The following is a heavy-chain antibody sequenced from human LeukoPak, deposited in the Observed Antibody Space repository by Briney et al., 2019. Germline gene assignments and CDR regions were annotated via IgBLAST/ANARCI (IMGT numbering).Heavy chain of an antibody. Sequence: SQTLSLTCTVSGGSISSGGYYWSWIRPHPGKGLEWIGYIYYSGSTYYNPSLKSRVTISVDTSKNQFSLKLSSVTAADTAVYYCARVSRPYGDPEAYFDYWGQGTLVTVSS. CDR3: ARVSRPYGDPEAYFDY. J-gene: IGHJ4*02. D-gene: IGHD4-17*01. V-gene: IGHV4-31*03. CDR2: IYYSGST. CDR1: GGSISSGGYY.